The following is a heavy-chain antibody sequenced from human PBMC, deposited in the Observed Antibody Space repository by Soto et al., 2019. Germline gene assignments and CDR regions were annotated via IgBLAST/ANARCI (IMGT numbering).Heavy chain of an antibody. V-gene: IGHV3-73*01. Sequence: GGSLRLSCAASGFTFSGSAMHWVRQASGKGLEWVGRIRSKANSYATAYAASVKGRFTISRDDSKNTAYLQMNSLKTEDTAVYYCTRQPHDYNPPHYWYMDVWGKGTTVTVSS. CDR1: GFTFSGSA. CDR3: TRQPHDYNPPHYWYMDV. J-gene: IGHJ6*03. D-gene: IGHD4-4*01. CDR2: IRSKANSYAT.